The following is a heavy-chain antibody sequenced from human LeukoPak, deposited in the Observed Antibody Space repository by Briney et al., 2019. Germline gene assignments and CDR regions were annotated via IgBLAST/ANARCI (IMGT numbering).Heavy chain of an antibody. CDR1: GFTFSSYW. CDR3: ARCRPDWGMDV. D-gene: IGHD3-16*01. J-gene: IGHJ6*03. V-gene: IGHV3-74*01. CDR2: INSDGSST. Sequence: GGSLRLSCAASGFTFSSYWMHWVRQAPGKGLVWVSRINSDGSSTNDADSVKGRFTMFRDNAKNTLYLQMNSLRAEDTAVYYCARCRPDWGMDVWGKGITVTVSS.